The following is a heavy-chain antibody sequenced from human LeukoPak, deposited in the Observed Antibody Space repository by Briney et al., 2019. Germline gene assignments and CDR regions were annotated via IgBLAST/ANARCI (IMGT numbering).Heavy chain of an antibody. CDR2: ISSNGGST. CDR3: ARDYRSGGSCSTYYFDY. V-gene: IGHV3-64*01. D-gene: IGHD2-15*01. J-gene: IGHJ4*02. Sequence: PGGSQRLSCAASGFTFSNYAMHWVRQAPGKGLEYGSGISSNGGSTYYANSVKGRFTISRDNSKNTLYLQMGSLRAEDMAVYYCARDYRSGGSCSTYYFDYWGQGTLVTVSS. CDR1: GFTFSNYA.